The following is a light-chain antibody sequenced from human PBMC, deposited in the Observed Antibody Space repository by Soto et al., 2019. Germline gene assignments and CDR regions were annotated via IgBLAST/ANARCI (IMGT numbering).Light chain of an antibody. CDR1: SSNIAANS. J-gene: IGLJ1*01. CDR3: GAWDTSLNAL. Sequence: QSVLTQPPSVSAAPGQEVTISCSGSSSNIAANSVSWYQHLPGTAPKLLIYDSDRRPSGIPARFSGSKSGTSATLVITGLQTGDEADYYCGAWDTSLNALFGTGTKVTVL. CDR2: DSD. V-gene: IGLV1-51*01.